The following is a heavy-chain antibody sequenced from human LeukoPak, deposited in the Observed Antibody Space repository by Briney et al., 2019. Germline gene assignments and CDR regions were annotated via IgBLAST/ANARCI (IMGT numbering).Heavy chain of an antibody. J-gene: IGHJ4*02. CDR1: GYTFTSYA. Sequence: ASVKVSCKASGYTFTSYAIGWVRQAPGQGLEWMGWVSAYNGATKYAQKFQGRVTMATDTPATTAYMELRNLRSDDTAVYYCARVDLYWDSSGYSQAANDYWGQGTLVTVSS. CDR3: ARVDLYWDSSGYSQAANDY. CDR2: VSAYNGAT. V-gene: IGHV1-18*01. D-gene: IGHD3-22*01.